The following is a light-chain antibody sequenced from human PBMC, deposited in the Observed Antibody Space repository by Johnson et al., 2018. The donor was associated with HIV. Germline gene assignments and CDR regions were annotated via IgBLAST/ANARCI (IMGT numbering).Light chain of an antibody. Sequence: QSVLTQPPSVSAAPGQKVTISCSGSSSNIGNNYVSWYQQLPGTAPKLHIYENNKRPSGIPDRFSGSKSGTSATLGINGLQTGDEADYYCGTWDSSLSAYVLGTGTKVTVL. CDR2: ENN. J-gene: IGLJ1*01. V-gene: IGLV1-51*02. CDR3: GTWDSSLSAYV. CDR1: SSNIGNNY.